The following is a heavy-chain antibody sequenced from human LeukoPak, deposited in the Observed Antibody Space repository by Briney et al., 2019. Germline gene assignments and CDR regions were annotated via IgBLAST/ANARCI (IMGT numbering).Heavy chain of an antibody. CDR1: GGTFSSYA. CDR2: IIPIFGTA. V-gene: IGHV1-69*06. CDR3: ARGYCSGGSCNEWFDP. Sequence: SVKVSCKASGGTFSSYAISWVRQAPGQGLEWMGGIIPIFGTANYAQKFQGRVTITADKSTSTAYMELSSLRSENTAVYYCARGYCSGGSCNEWFDPWGQGTLVTVSS. J-gene: IGHJ5*02. D-gene: IGHD2-15*01.